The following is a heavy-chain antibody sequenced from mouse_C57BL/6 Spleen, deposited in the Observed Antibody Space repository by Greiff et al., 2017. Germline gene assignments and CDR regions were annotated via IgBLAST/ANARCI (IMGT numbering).Heavy chain of an antibody. V-gene: IGHV1-69*01. CDR2: IDPSDSYT. CDR1: GYTFTSYW. D-gene: IGHD2-1*01. Sequence: QVQLQQPGAELVMPGASVKLSCKASGYTFTSYWMHWVKQRPGQGLEWIGEIDPSDSYTNYNQQFKGKSTLTVDKSSSTAYMQLSSLTSEDSAVYYCARFIYYGNYRYFDVWGTGTTVTVSS. CDR3: ARFIYYGNYRYFDV. J-gene: IGHJ1*03.